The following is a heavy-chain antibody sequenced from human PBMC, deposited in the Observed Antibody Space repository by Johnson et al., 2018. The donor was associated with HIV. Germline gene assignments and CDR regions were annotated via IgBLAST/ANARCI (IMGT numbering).Heavy chain of an antibody. CDR2: INWNAGRT. Sequence: MKWVRQTPGMGLEWVSAINWNAGRTGYTDSVKGRFTICRDNAKNSLYVEMNRLRAEDTALYYCARDLGYYYDSSGHDAFDIWGQGTRVTVSS. V-gene: IGHV3-20*03. CDR3: ARDLGYYYDSSGHDAFDI. D-gene: IGHD3-22*01. J-gene: IGHJ3*02.